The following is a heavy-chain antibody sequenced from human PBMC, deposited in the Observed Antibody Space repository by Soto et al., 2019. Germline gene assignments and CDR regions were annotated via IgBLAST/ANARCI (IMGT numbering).Heavy chain of an antibody. V-gene: IGHV3-7*01. CDR2: INHDGSET. J-gene: IGHJ4*02. CDR1: GFTFSTFG. Sequence: EAHQVESGGGLVQPGGSLRLSCAASGFTFSTFGMSWVRQAPGKGLEWVAKINHDGSETYYGDSVKGRFTIYRDNAKNSLYLQMNRLRVEDTAAYYCTRGHYSNPLGGQGTLVTVS. D-gene: IGHD4-4*01. CDR3: TRGHYSNPL.